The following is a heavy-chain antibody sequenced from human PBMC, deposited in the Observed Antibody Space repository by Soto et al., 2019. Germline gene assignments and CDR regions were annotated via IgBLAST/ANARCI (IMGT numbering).Heavy chain of an antibody. D-gene: IGHD3-22*01. V-gene: IGHV3-23*01. CDR3: AKSDDSRGPFDY. CDR2: ISGGGGNT. Sequence: GGSLRLSCAASGFTFSSYAMSWVRQAPGEGLEWVSIISGGGGNTDYADSVKGRFTISRDDSKNTLFLQMNSVRAEDTAKYFCAKSDDSRGPFDYWGQGTLVTVSS. J-gene: IGHJ4*02. CDR1: GFTFSSYA.